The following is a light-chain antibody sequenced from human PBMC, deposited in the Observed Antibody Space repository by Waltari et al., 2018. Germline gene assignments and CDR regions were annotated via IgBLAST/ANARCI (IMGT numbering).Light chain of an antibody. J-gene: IGKJ1*01. Sequence: DIVMTQSPDSLAVSLGERATINCTSSQSVLHNPNNKNNLAWYQQKPGQSPKVLIYWASTRESGVPDRFSGSGSGTDFTLTISSLQADDVAVYYCQQYYDTQWTFGQGTKVEIK. V-gene: IGKV4-1*01. CDR2: WAS. CDR1: QSVLHNPNNKNN. CDR3: QQYYDTQWT.